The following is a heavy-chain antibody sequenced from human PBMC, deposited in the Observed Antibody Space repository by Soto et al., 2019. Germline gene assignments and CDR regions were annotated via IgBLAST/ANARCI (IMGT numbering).Heavy chain of an antibody. Sequence: QVHLVQSGAEVRRPGASVKVACKASGYTFSDHYIHWVRQAPGQGLEWMGWINPRDGDTNYAEKVQDWVTLSRDSSINTVYMELRRLRSDDTAVYYCLRGAGSLDFWGQGTLVTVSS. CDR3: LRGAGSLDF. D-gene: IGHD6-25*01. CDR2: INPRDGDT. CDR1: GYTFSDHY. V-gene: IGHV1-2*04. J-gene: IGHJ4*02.